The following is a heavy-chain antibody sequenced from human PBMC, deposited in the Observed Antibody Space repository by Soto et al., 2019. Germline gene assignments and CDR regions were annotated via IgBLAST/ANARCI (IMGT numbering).Heavy chain of an antibody. CDR2: IIPIFGTA. Sequence: SVKVSCKASGGTFSSYAISWVRQAPGQGLEWMGGIIPIFGTANYAQKFQGRVTITADKSTSTAYMELSSLRSEDTAVYYCATGLVFAAAGTDYYYGMDVWGQGTTVTVSS. CDR3: ATGLVFAAAGTDYYYGMDV. V-gene: IGHV1-69*06. J-gene: IGHJ6*02. CDR1: GGTFSSYA. D-gene: IGHD6-13*01.